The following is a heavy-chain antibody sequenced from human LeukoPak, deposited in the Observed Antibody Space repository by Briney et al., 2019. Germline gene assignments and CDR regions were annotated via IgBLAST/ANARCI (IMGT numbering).Heavy chain of an antibody. J-gene: IGHJ5*02. Sequence: GGSLRLSCAASGFTFSTAWVHWVRQAPGKGLGWVGRFKTKSDGETTDYAAPVKGRFIISRDASQNTLYLQMNSLQTDDTAVYYCVTGVSPWGQGTLVTVSS. V-gene: IGHV3-15*01. CDR1: GFTFSTAW. CDR2: FKTKSDGETT. D-gene: IGHD2-21*01. CDR3: VTGVSP.